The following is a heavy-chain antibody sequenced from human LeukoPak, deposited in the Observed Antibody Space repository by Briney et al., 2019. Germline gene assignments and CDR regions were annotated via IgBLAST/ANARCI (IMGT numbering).Heavy chain of an antibody. Sequence: GGSLRLSCAASGFTFSSYAMSWVRQAPGKGLEWVSAISGSGGSTYYADSVKGRLTISRDNSKNTLYLQMNSLRAEDTAVYYCAKDRQPRGATILAYWGQGTLVTVSS. CDR2: ISGSGGST. J-gene: IGHJ4*02. CDR1: GFTFSSYA. V-gene: IGHV3-23*01. CDR3: AKDRQPRGATILAY. D-gene: IGHD1-26*01.